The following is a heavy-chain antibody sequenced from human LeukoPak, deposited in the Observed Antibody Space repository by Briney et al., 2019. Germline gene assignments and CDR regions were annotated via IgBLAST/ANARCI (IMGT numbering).Heavy chain of an antibody. CDR3: AKDYYGSGSYYPLYYFDY. CDR2: ISCSGGST. V-gene: IGHV3-23*01. J-gene: IGHJ4*02. CDR1: GFTFSSYW. D-gene: IGHD3-10*01. Sequence: PGGSLRLSCAASGFTFSSYWMSWVRQAPGKGLEWVSAISCSGGSTYYADSVKGRFTISRDNSKNTLYLQMNSLRAEDTAVYYCAKDYYGSGSYYPLYYFDYWGQGTLVTVSS.